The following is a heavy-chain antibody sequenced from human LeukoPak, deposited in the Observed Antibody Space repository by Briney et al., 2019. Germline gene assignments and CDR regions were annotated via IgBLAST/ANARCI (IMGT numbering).Heavy chain of an antibody. D-gene: IGHD1-26*01. J-gene: IGHJ4*02. CDR2: IRVSDGYT. Sequence: PGGSLRLSCAASGFTLDNYAMTWVRQAPGKGLEWVSAIRVSDGYTYYADSVQGRFIISRDKSKNTVSLQMNILTGDDTALYYCARVAGSYSIRPFDFWGQGTVVIVSS. CDR3: ARVAGSYSIRPFDF. CDR1: GFTLDNYA. V-gene: IGHV3-23*01.